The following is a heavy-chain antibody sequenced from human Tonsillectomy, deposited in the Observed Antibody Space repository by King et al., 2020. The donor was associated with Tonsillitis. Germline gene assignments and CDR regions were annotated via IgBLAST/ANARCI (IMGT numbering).Heavy chain of an antibody. CDR3: ARTGEWDYYDSSGSSYYYYGMDV. CDR2: MNPNSGNT. CDR1: GYTFTSHD. Sequence: VQLVESGAEVKKPGASVKVSCKASGYTFTSHDINWVRQATGQGLEWMGWMNPNSGNTGYAQKFQGRVTMTRNTSIRTAYMELSSLRSEDTAVYYCARTGEWDYYDSSGSSYYYYGMDVWGQGTTVTVSS. J-gene: IGHJ6*02. D-gene: IGHD3-22*01. V-gene: IGHV1-8*02.